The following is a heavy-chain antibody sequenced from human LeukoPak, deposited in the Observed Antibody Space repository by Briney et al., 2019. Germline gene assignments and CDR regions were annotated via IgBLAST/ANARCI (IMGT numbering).Heavy chain of an antibody. Sequence: SETLSLTCAVYGGSFSGYYWSWIRQPPGKGLEWIGEINHSGSTNYNPSLKSRVTISVDTSKNQFSLKLSSVTAADTAVYYCAGFDRAKRSSSKSAFDIWGQGTMVTVSS. D-gene: IGHD6-6*01. V-gene: IGHV4-34*01. CDR2: INHSGST. J-gene: IGHJ3*02. CDR3: AGFDRAKRSSSKSAFDI. CDR1: GGSFSGYY.